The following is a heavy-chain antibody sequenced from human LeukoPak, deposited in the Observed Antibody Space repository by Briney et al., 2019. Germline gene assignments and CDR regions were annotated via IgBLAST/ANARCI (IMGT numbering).Heavy chain of an antibody. CDR2: IYYSGST. J-gene: IGHJ4*02. Sequence: SETLSLTCTVSGGSISSYYWSWIRQPPGKGLEWIGYIYYSGSTYYNPSLKSRVTISVDTSKNQFSLKLSSVTAADTAVYYCAREVYSYGLLLDYWGQGTLVTVSS. CDR1: GGSISSYY. D-gene: IGHD5-18*01. V-gene: IGHV4-59*12. CDR3: AREVYSYGLLLDY.